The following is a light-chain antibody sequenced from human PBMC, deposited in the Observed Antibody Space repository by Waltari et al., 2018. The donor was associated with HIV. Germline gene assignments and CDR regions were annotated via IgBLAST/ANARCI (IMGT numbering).Light chain of an antibody. CDR1: QSVGCA. V-gene: IGKV3-15*01. CDR3: QQYNKWTLT. CDR2: GAS. Sequence: EIVMTQSPATLSVSPGERAALSCRASQSVGCALAWYQQKPGQVPRLLIYGASTRATGVPARFSGSGSETEFTLTISSLQSEDFAVYYCQQYNKWTLTFGGGTKVEIK. J-gene: IGKJ4*01.